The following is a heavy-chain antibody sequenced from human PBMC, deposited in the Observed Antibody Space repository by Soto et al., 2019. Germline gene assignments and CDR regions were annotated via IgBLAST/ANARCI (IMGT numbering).Heavy chain of an antibody. D-gene: IGHD6-13*01. J-gene: IGHJ6*02. CDR1: GGTFGSYA. V-gene: IGHV1-69*06. CDR2: VFPIFDSS. Sequence: SVKLSCKVSGGTFGSYAIGWVRQAPGQGLEWLGGVFPIFDSSNYAQKFQVRLMSTADTSTNTVFMDVSSLRSEETAIYYCARGGSRPVFCYYCGLDVWGQGTTVTVSS. CDR3: ARGGSRPVFCYYCGLDV.